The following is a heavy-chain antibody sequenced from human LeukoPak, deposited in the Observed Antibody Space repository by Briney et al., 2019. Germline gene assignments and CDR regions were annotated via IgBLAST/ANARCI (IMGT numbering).Heavy chain of an antibody. Sequence: GGSLRLSCAASGFTFEDYAMHWVRQGPGKGLEWVSLISGNGNNIYYADSVKARFTISRDNSKHSLYLQMNSLRTEDTALYYCSKDLPQYYDFWSGYYGGFDYWGQGTLVTVSS. D-gene: IGHD3-3*01. J-gene: IGHJ4*02. CDR2: ISGNGNNI. CDR1: GFTFEDYA. CDR3: SKDLPQYYDFWSGYYGGFDY. V-gene: IGHV3-43*02.